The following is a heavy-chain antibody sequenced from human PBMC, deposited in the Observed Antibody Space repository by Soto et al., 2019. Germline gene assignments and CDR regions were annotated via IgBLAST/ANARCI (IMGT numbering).Heavy chain of an antibody. CDR3: GRECFGYCSGGSCYRVAAAYYFDY. D-gene: IGHD2-15*01. CDR2: INHSGST. Sequence: SETLSLTCAVYGGSFSGYYWSWIRQPPGKGLEWIGEINHSGSTNYNPSLKSRVTISVDTSKNQFSLKLSAVTAADTAVYCFGRECFGYCSGGSCYRVAAAYYFDYWGQGTLVTVSS. V-gene: IGHV4-34*01. CDR1: GGSFSGYY. J-gene: IGHJ4*02.